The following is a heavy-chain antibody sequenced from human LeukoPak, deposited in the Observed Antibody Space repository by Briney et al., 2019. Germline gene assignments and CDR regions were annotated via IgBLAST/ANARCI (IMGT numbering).Heavy chain of an antibody. D-gene: IGHD2-8*01. CDR3: ATQYAQFYDF. J-gene: IGHJ4*02. CDR1: GYTFDNYW. Sequence: RAGGSLKISCKASGYTFDNYWISWVRLMPGKGLEWMGIIYPGDSNARYNPSFQGHVTMSVDRSIDTAYLQWSSLQASDTATYYCATQYAQFYDFWGQGTLVTVSS. CDR2: IYPGDSNA. V-gene: IGHV5-51*01.